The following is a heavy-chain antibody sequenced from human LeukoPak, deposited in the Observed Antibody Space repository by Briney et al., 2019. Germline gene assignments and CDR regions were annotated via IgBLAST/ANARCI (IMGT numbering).Heavy chain of an antibody. J-gene: IGHJ4*02. CDR3: ATTLHSGYYDLH. V-gene: IGHV3-21*04. D-gene: IGHD3-22*01. Sequence: PGGSLRLSCAASGFTFSSYSMNWVRQAPGKGLEWVSSISSSSSYIYYAVSVKGRFTISRDNSKNTLYLQMNSLRAEDTAVYYCATTLHSGYYDLHWGQGTLVTVSS. CDR2: ISSSSSYI. CDR1: GFTFSSYS.